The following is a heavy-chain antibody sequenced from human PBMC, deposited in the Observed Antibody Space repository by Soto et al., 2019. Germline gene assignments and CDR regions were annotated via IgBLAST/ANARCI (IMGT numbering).Heavy chain of an antibody. V-gene: IGHV1-2*04. D-gene: IGHD6-13*01. CDR1: GGTFSSYA. Sequence: ASVKVSCKASGGTFSSYAISWVRQAPGQGLEWMGWINPNSGATNYAQKFQGWVTMTRDKSISTAYMELSRLRSDDTAVYYCARDRVAATGSYYYYYGMDVWGQGTTVTVSS. CDR2: INPNSGAT. J-gene: IGHJ6*02. CDR3: ARDRVAATGSYYYYYGMDV.